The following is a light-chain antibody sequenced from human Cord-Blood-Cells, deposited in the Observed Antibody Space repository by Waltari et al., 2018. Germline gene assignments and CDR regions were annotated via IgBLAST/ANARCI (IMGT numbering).Light chain of an antibody. J-gene: IGLJ2*01. V-gene: IGLV3-1*01. CDR2: QES. CDR3: QAGDSSTVG. CDR1: KLGDKY. Sequence: SYELTQPPSVSVSPGQTASTTCSGAKLGDKYACWYQQKPGQSPVLVIYQESKRPSGVPERFSGANAGNTGGLAIGGTRAMDGADDYCQAGDSSTVGFGGGTELTV.